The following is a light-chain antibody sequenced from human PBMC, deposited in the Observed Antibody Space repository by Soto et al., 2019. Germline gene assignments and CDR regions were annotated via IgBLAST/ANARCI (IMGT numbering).Light chain of an antibody. V-gene: IGKV3-20*01. CDR2: GAS. Sequence: IVLTQSPGTLSLSPGARATLSCRASQIVNSNFLTWYQQRPGQAPRLLIYGASSSATSIPDRFSGSGSGTDCTLTISRLEPEDFAVYYCQQYDNSRLTFGGGTKVEIK. CDR3: QQYDNSRLT. J-gene: IGKJ4*01. CDR1: QIVNSNF.